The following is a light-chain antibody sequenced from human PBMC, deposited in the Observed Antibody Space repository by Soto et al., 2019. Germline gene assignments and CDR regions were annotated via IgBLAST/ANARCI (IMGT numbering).Light chain of an antibody. CDR2: WAS. Sequence: DLVLTQSPDSLAVSLGERATINCKSSQSVLYSSNNKNFLAWYQQKPGQPPKLLIYWASTRESGVPDRFSGSGSGTDFTLTISSLQAEDVAVYYCQLYGSSPRWTFGQGTKVDIK. J-gene: IGKJ1*01. CDR3: QLYGSSPRWT. V-gene: IGKV4-1*01. CDR1: QSVLYSSNNKNF.